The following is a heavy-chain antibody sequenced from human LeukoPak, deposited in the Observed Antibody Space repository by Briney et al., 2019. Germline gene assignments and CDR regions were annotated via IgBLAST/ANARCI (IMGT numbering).Heavy chain of an antibody. Sequence: SETLSLTCTVSGGSISSSSYYWGWIRQPPGKGLEWIGSIYYSGSTYYNPSLKSRVTISVDTSKNRFSLKLSSVTAADTAVYYCARHRMYYYDSSGRGVADAFDIWGQGTMVTVSS. J-gene: IGHJ3*02. D-gene: IGHD3-22*01. CDR2: IYYSGST. V-gene: IGHV4-39*01. CDR1: GGSISSSSYY. CDR3: ARHRMYYYDSSGRGVADAFDI.